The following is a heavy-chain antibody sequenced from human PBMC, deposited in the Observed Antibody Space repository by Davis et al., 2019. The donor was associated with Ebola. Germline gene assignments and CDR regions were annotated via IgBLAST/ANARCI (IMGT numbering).Heavy chain of an antibody. J-gene: IGHJ5*02. Sequence: GGSLRLSCAASGFTFDAYAMHWVRQGPGKGLEWVSGISWNSGSIGYADSVKGRFTISRDNAKNSLYLQMNSLRAEDTALYYCVKGGGISIGQWFDPWGQGILVTVSS. V-gene: IGHV3-9*01. CDR2: ISWNSGSI. CDR1: GFTFDAYA. CDR3: VKGGGISIGQWFDP. D-gene: IGHD3-3*01.